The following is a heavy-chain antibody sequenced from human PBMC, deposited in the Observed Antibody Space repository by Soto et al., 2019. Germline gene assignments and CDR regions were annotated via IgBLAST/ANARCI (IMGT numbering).Heavy chain of an antibody. CDR3: ARDAYGAGIQTWI. J-gene: IGHJ4*02. Sequence: QVQLVQSGAEVKKPGSSVKVSCKASGGTFSSYAISWVRQAPGQGLVWMGGIIPSCGTANYAQKFQGRVTLTADESTSTAYMELSSLRSEDTAVYYCARDAYGAGIQTWIWGQGTLVTVAS. D-gene: IGHD3-10*01. CDR1: GGTFSSYA. CDR2: IIPSCGTA. V-gene: IGHV1-69*12.